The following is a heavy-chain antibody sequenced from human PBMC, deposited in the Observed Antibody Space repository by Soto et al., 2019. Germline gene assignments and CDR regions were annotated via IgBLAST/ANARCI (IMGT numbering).Heavy chain of an antibody. CDR2: IYHSGST. CDR1: GGSISSSNW. J-gene: IGHJ6*02. CDR3: ADGGVRRVITRTRDYYGMDV. D-gene: IGHD3-10*01. Sequence: PSETLSLTCAVSGGSISSSNWWSWVRQPPGKGLEWIGEIYHSGSTNYNPSLKSRVTISVDKSKNQFSLKLSSVTAADTAMYHCADGGVRRVITRTRDYYGMDVWGQGTTVTVSS. V-gene: IGHV4-4*02.